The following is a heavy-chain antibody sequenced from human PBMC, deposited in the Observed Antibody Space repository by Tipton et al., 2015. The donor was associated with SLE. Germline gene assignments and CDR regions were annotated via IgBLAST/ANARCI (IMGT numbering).Heavy chain of an antibody. CDR2: IYYSGST. Sequence: TLSLTCTVSGGSISSSSYYWGWIRQPPGKGLEWIGSIYYSGSTYYNPSLKSRVTISVDTSKNQFSLKLSSVTAADTAVYYCARGLTGLGTCVWGRGTLVTVSS. CDR1: GGSISSSSYY. CDR3: ARGLTGLGTCV. D-gene: IGHD7-27*01. V-gene: IGHV4-39*07. J-gene: IGHJ2*01.